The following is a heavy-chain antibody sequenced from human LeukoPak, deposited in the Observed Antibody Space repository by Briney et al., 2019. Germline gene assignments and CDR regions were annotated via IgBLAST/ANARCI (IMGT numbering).Heavy chain of an antibody. Sequence: GGSLRLSCATSGFTFTNAWMSWVRQAPGRGLEWVGRIKSKTDGGTTDYAAPVKGRFTISRDDSKNTLYLQMNSLKTEDTAVYYCARDRAVGTPADGHEFDYWGQGTLVTVSS. D-gene: IGHD6-13*01. CDR3: ARDRAVGTPADGHEFDY. CDR2: IKSKTDGGTT. CDR1: GFTFTNAW. J-gene: IGHJ4*02. V-gene: IGHV3-15*01.